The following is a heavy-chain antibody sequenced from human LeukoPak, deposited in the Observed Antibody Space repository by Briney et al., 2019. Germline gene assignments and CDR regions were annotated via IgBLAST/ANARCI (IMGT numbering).Heavy chain of an antibody. D-gene: IGHD2-21*02. CDR1: GFTFSSHE. J-gene: IGHJ3*02. CDR2: ISWNSGSI. V-gene: IGHV3-9*01. Sequence: GGSLRLSCAASGFTFSSHEMNWVRQAPGKGLEWVSGISWNSGSIGYADSVKGRFTISRDNAKNSLYLQMNSLRAEDTALYYCAKEKHLVTSAFDIWGQGTMVTVSS. CDR3: AKEKHLVTSAFDI.